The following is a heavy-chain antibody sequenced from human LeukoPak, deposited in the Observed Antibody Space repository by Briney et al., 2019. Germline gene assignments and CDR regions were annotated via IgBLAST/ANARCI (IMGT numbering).Heavy chain of an antibody. D-gene: IGHD1-26*01. CDR3: ARGPGGSYLRRYMDV. Sequence: SQTLSLTCAVYGGSFSGYYWSWIRRPPARGLEGVGEINHSGSTNYNPSLKSRVTISVDTSKNQFSLKLSSVTAADTAVYYCARGPGGSYLRRYMDVWGKGTTVTVSS. CDR2: INHSGST. V-gene: IGHV4-34*01. J-gene: IGHJ6*03. CDR1: GGSFSGYY.